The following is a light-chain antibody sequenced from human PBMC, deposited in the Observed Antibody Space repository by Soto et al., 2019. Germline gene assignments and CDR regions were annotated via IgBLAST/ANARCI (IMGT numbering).Light chain of an antibody. CDR2: NTS. J-gene: IGKJ1*01. CDR3: QQYGRT. CDR1: QSVSSSY. Sequence: EIVLTQSPGTLSLSPGERATLSCRASQSVSSSYLAWYKQKHGQAPRLLIYNTSNRASGIPDRISGSGSGTDFTLTISGLEPEDFAVYYCQQYGRTFGQGTKVDIK. V-gene: IGKV3-20*01.